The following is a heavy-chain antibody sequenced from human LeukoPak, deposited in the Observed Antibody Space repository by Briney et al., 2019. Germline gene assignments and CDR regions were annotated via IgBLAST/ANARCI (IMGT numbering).Heavy chain of an antibody. CDR2: IIPIFGTA. Sequence: SLQVSCKASGYSFTDYYIHWVRQAPGQGLEWMGGIIPIFGTANYAQKFQGRVTITTDESTSTAYMELSSLRSEDTAVYYCARMLPYSSSWYRYNWFDPWGQGTLVTVSS. V-gene: IGHV1-69*05. J-gene: IGHJ5*02. CDR1: GYSFTDYY. CDR3: ARMLPYSSSWYRYNWFDP. D-gene: IGHD6-13*01.